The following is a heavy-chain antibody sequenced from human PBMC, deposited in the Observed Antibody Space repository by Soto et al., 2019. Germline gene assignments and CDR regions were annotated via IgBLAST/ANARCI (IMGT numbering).Heavy chain of an antibody. CDR2: ISAYNGNT. Sequence: GASVKVSCKASGYTFTSYAISWVRQAPGQGLEWMGWISAYNGNTNYAQKLQGRVTMTTDTSTSTAYMELRSLRSDDTAVYYCARAEYCGGDCYSSEYFQHWGQGTLVTVSS. J-gene: IGHJ1*01. CDR1: GYTFTSYA. CDR3: ARAEYCGGDCYSSEYFQH. D-gene: IGHD2-21*01. V-gene: IGHV1-18*01.